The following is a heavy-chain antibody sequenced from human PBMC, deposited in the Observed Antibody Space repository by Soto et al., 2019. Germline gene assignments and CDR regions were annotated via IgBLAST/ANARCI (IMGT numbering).Heavy chain of an antibody. CDR3: ARTLAGQSAGYDY. CDR1: GFTFSSYG. V-gene: IGHV3-33*01. J-gene: IGHJ4*02. Sequence: QVQLVESGGGVVQPGRSLRLSCAASGFTFSSYGMHWVRQAPGKGLEWVAVIWYDGSNKYYADSVKGRFTISRDNSKNTLYLQINSLRAEDTAVYYCARTLAGQSAGYDYWGQGTLVTVSS. CDR2: IWYDGSNK. D-gene: IGHD4-4*01.